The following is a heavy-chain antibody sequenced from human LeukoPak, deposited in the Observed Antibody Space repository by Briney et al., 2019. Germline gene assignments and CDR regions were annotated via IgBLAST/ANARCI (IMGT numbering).Heavy chain of an antibody. V-gene: IGHV1-69*13. CDR2: IIPIFGTA. D-gene: IGHD3-3*01. J-gene: IGHJ4*02. CDR1: GGTFSSYA. Sequence: AASVKVSCKASGGTFSSYAISWVRQAPGQGLEWMGGIIPIFGTANYAQKFQGRVTITADESTSTAYMELSSLRSEDTAVYYRARAPGIFGVVTIYYFDYWGQGTLVTVSS. CDR3: ARAPGIFGVVTIYYFDY.